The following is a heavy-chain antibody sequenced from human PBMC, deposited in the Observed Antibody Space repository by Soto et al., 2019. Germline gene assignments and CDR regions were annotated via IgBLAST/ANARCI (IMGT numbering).Heavy chain of an antibody. V-gene: IGHV1-24*01. CDR1: GYTLTELS. CDR3: AKDLDAGELLRPHPTD. D-gene: IGHD7-27*01. Sequence: ASVKVSCKVSGYTLTELSMHWVRQAPGKGLEWMGGFDPEDGETIYAQKFQGRVTMTEDTSTDTAYMELSSLRSEDTAVYYCAKDLDAGELLRPHPTDWGQGTLVTVSS. CDR2: FDPEDGET. J-gene: IGHJ4*02.